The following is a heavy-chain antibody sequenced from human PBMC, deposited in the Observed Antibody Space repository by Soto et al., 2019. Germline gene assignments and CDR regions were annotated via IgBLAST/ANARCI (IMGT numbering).Heavy chain of an antibody. Sequence: GESLKISCKGSGYTFTGYWIGWVRQMPGKGLEWMGIVYPGDSDIRYSPSFRGQVTISIDKSVSTAYLQWNSLKASDTAMHYCARALTGTIHPHYFDYWGQGTLVTVSS. J-gene: IGHJ4*02. D-gene: IGHD1-7*01. CDR3: ARALTGTIHPHYFDY. CDR2: VYPGDSDI. CDR1: GYTFTGYW. V-gene: IGHV5-51*01.